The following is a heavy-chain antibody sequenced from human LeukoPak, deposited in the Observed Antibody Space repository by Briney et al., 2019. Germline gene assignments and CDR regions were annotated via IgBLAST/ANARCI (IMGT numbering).Heavy chain of an antibody. J-gene: IGHJ4*02. CDR1: GFTFSSYV. CDR3: AKLHNLNCDY. CDR2: ISGSGGST. Sequence: GGSLRLSCAASGFTFSSYVMSWVRQAPGKGLEWVSVISGSGGSTYYADSVKGRFTISRDNSKNTLYLQMNSLRAEDAAVYYCAKLHNLNCDYWGLGTLVTVSS. V-gene: IGHV3-23*01. D-gene: IGHD1-14*01.